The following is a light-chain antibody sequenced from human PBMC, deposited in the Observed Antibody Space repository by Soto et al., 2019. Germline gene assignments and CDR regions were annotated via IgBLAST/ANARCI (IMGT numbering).Light chain of an antibody. CDR3: QPSYSTQWT. Sequence: DIQMTQSPSSLSASVGDRFTIARLASQSISSYLNWYQQKPGKAPKLLIYAASSLQSGVTSRFSGSGSGTDFTLTISSLQPEDFATYYCQPSYSTQWTVGQGTKVEIK. J-gene: IGKJ1*01. CDR1: QSISSY. CDR2: AAS. V-gene: IGKV1-39*01.